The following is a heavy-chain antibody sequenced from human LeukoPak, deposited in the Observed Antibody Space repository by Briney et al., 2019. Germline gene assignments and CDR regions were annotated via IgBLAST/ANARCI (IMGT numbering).Heavy chain of an antibody. CDR3: ARVGYCSSTSCYRYYYYMDV. V-gene: IGHV3-20*04. J-gene: IGHJ6*03. D-gene: IGHD2-2*02. Sequence: GGSLRLSCAASGFTFDDYGMSWVRQAPGKGLEWVSGINWSGGSTGYAGSVKGRFTISRDNAKNSLYLQMNSLRAEDTALYYCARVGYCSSTSCYRYYYYMDVWGKGTTVTVSS. CDR1: GFTFDDYG. CDR2: INWSGGST.